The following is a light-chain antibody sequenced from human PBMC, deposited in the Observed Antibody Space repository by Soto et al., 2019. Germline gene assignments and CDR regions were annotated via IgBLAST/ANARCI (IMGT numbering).Light chain of an antibody. CDR2: AAS. V-gene: IGKV3-15*01. CDR1: QSLSSN. J-gene: IGKJ4*01. Sequence: IELRQSPATLSVSIGERATLSCRASQSLSSNLAWYQQKLGQPPRLLIYAASTRATGIPARFTGSGSGTEFTLTISSLQSEDFAVYYCQQYRNSTVTFGEGTKVDIK. CDR3: QQYRNSTVT.